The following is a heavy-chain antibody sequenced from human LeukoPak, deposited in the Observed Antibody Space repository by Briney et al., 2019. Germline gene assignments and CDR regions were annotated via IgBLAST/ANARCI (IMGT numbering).Heavy chain of an antibody. J-gene: IGHJ3*02. D-gene: IGHD1-26*01. V-gene: IGHV3-74*01. Sequence: GGSLRLSCAASGFTFSSYWMHWVRQASGKGLVWVSRVNSDGSSTTYADSVKGRFTISRDNAKNTLYLQMNSLRVEDTAVYYCAKVLVRDAFDIWGQGTMVTVSS. CDR1: GFTFSSYW. CDR2: VNSDGSST. CDR3: AKVLVRDAFDI.